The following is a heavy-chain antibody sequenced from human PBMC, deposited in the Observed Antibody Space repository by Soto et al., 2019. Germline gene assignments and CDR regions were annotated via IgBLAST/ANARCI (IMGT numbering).Heavy chain of an antibody. CDR2: IKQDGSDK. CDR1: GFMFSNYW. D-gene: IGHD4-17*01. Sequence: PVGSLRLSCAASGFMFSNYWMSWVRQAPGKGLEWVAIIKQDGSDKYYVDSVKGRFTISRDNAKNSLYLQMNSLRIEDAAVYYCARNRDYAFDYWGRGTLVTVSS. CDR3: ARNRDYAFDY. J-gene: IGHJ4*02. V-gene: IGHV3-7*01.